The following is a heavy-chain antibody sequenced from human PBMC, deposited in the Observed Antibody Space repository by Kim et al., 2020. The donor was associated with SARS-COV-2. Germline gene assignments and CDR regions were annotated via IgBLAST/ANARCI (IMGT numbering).Heavy chain of an antibody. CDR2: IYYSGST. CDR1: GGSISSSSYY. CDR3: ARLEVAGTRVDY. D-gene: IGHD6-19*01. J-gene: IGHJ4*02. V-gene: IGHV4-39*01. Sequence: SETLSLTCTVSGGSISSSSYYWGWIRQPPGKGLEWIGSIYYSGSTYYNPSLKSRVTISVDTSKNQFSLKLSSVTASDTAVYYCARLEVAGTRVDYWGQGTLVTVSS.